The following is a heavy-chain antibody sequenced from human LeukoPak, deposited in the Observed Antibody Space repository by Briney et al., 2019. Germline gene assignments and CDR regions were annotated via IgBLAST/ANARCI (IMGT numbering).Heavy chain of an antibody. CDR3: TRRAEYYYDRSVAFDI. CDR1: GFTFSGSA. D-gene: IGHD3-22*01. J-gene: IGHJ3*02. V-gene: IGHV3-73*01. CDR2: IRSKTHSYAT. Sequence: GGSLRLSCVASGFTFSGSAMHWVRQASGKGLEWLGRIRSKTHSYATAYAASVKGRFTISRDDSKNTAYLQMNSLKTEDTAVYYCTRRAEYYYDRSVAFDIWGQGTMVTVSS.